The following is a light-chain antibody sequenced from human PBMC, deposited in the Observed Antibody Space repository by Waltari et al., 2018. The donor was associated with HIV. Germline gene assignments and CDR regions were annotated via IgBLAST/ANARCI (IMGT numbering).Light chain of an antibody. CDR3: QSFDYDSSLTVL. V-gene: IGLV1-40*01. J-gene: IGLJ2*01. Sequence: QSVLTQPPSLSGAPGQTVTISCSGSRSNNRHADFYFQWPQQLPGTAPKLLIYGNRIRPSGVPDRFAGSKSGTSASLAITGLQPEDEADYYCQSFDYDSSLTVLFGGGTKLTVL. CDR1: RSNNRHADFY. CDR2: GNR.